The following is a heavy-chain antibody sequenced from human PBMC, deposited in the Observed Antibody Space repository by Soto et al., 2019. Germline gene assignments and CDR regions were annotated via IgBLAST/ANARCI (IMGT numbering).Heavy chain of an antibody. CDR2: IIPILGIA. CDR1: GGTFSSYT. CDR3: ASSSIAARYDYY. Sequence: QVQLVQSGAEVKKPGSSVKVSCKASGGTFSSYTISWVRQAPGQGLEWMGRIIPILGIANYAQKFQGRVTITADQSTSTAYRELSSLRSEDTAVYYCASSSIAARYDYYWGQGTRVTVSS. J-gene: IGHJ4*02. D-gene: IGHD6-6*01. V-gene: IGHV1-69*02.